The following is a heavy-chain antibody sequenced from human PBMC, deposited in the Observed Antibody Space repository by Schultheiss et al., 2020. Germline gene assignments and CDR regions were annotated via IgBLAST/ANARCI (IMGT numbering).Heavy chain of an antibody. J-gene: IGHJ6*02. V-gene: IGHV4-59*05. CDR2: IYYSGST. D-gene: IGHD2-15*01. CDR1: GAAINTHY. Sequence: SQTLSLTCSVSGAAINTHYWNWIRQSPGKGLEWIGSIYYSGSTYYNPSLKSRVTISVDTSKNQFSLKLSSVTAADTAVYYCARGGYCSGGSCLYYYYYGMDVWGQGTTVTVSS. CDR3: ARGGYCSGGSCLYYYYYGMDV.